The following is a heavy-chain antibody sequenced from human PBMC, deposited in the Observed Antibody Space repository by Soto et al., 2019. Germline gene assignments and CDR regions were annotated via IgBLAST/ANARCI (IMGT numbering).Heavy chain of an antibody. V-gene: IGHV4-59*01. CDR2: IYYSGST. CDR1: GGSISSYY. CDR3: ARLEYYYGSGSYYNMFDY. D-gene: IGHD3-10*01. J-gene: IGHJ4*02. Sequence: SETLSLTCTVSGGSISSYYWSWIRQPPGKGLEWIGYIYYSGSTNYNPSLKSRVTISVDTSKNQFSLKLSSVTAADTAVYYCARLEYYYGSGSYYNMFDYWGQGTLVTVSS.